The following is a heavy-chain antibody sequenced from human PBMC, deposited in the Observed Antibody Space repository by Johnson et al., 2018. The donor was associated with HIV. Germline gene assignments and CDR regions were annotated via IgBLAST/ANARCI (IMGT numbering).Heavy chain of an antibody. CDR2: ISYDGSNK. V-gene: IGHV3-30-3*01. Sequence: QVQLVESGGGVVQPGRSLRLSCAASGFTFSSYAMHWVRQAPGKGLEWVAVISYDGSNKYYADSVNGRFTISRDNSKNTLYLQMNSLRAEDTAVYYCAKDLEHIITYAFDIWGQGTMVTVSS. CDR1: GFTFSSYA. J-gene: IGHJ3*02. D-gene: IGHD2-21*01. CDR3: AKDLEHIITYAFDI.